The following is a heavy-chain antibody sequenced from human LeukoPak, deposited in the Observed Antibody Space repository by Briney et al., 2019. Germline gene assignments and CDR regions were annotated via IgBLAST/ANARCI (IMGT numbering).Heavy chain of an antibody. CDR1: GYTFTSYA. Sequence: ASVKVSCKASGYTFTSYAMNWVRQAPGQGLEWMGWINTNTGNPTYAQGFTGRFVFSLDTSVSTAYLQISSLKAEDTAVYYCARTGMSSGWYFPYYYYMDVWGKGTTVTVSS. J-gene: IGHJ6*03. CDR2: INTNTGNP. CDR3: ARTGMSSGWYFPYYYYMDV. V-gene: IGHV7-4-1*02. D-gene: IGHD6-19*01.